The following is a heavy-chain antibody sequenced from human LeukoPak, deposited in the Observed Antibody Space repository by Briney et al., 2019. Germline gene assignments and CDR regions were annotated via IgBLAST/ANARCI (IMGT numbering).Heavy chain of an antibody. CDR2: INPSSGGT. CDR1: GYTFTGYY. V-gene: IGHV1-2*02. D-gene: IGHD3-3*01. J-gene: IGHJ2*01. CDR3: ARDSRGFWSGYYDWYFDL. Sequence: ASVEVSCKASGYTFTGYYMHWVRQAPGQGLEWMGWINPSSGGTNYAQKFQGRVTMTRDTSISTAYMELSRLRSDDTAVYYCARDSRGFWSGYYDWYFDLWGRGTLVTVSS.